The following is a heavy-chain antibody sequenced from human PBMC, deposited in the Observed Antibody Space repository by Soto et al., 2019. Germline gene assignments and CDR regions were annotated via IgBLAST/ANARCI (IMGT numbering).Heavy chain of an antibody. D-gene: IGHD2-15*01. V-gene: IGHV3-21*01. CDR3: AKDGAEGSVLDG. CDR1: GFMFSATG. J-gene: IGHJ6*02. CDR2: IDSSSRYI. Sequence: EVHLVESGGGVVRPGGSLRLSCAASGFMFSATGMNWVRQAPGQGLEWVATIDSSSRYIHYADSVEGRLVVSRDNARKSLSLQINSLTAEDTAVCYCAKDGAEGSVLDGWGQGTTVIVSS.